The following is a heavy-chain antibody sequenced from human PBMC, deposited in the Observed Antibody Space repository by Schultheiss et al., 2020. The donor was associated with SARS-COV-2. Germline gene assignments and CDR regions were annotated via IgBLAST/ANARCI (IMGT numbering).Heavy chain of an antibody. CDR3: ARVGTPYSSGWTWFDP. V-gene: IGHV4-38-2*01. Sequence: SETLSLTCAVSGYSISSGYYWGWIRQPPGRGLEWIGSIYHSGSTNYNPSLKSRVTISVDTSKNQFSLKLTSVTAADTAVYYCARVGTPYSSGWTWFDPWGQGTLVTVSS. CDR2: IYHSGST. J-gene: IGHJ5*02. CDR1: GYSISSGYY. D-gene: IGHD6-19*01.